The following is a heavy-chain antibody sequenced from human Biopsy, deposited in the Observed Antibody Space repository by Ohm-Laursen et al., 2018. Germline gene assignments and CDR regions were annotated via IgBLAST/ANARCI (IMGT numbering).Heavy chain of an antibody. V-gene: IGHV3-30*18. CDR1: GFSFSSYG. J-gene: IGHJ6*02. D-gene: IGHD1-14*01. Sequence: SLRLSCAASGFSFSSYGMHWVRQAPGKGLEWVAAISYDGFNIYYADSVQGRFTISRDRSKNTLYLQMNRLRPEDTAVYYCAKVPDPEVSYCGYYYAMDVWGQGTTVTVSS. CDR3: AKVPDPEVSYCGYYYAMDV. CDR2: ISYDGFNI.